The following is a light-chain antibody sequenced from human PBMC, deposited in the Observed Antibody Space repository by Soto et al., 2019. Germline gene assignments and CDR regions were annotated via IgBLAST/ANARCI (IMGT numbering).Light chain of an antibody. CDR2: SNN. J-gene: IGLJ2*01. Sequence: QSVLTQPPSASGTPGQRVTISCSGSSSNIGSNYVHWYQQFPGAAPKLLIYSNNQRPSGVPDRFSGSKSGTSASLAISGLRSEDEADYYCAAWDDSLSGVVFGGGNKLTVL. CDR1: SSNIGSNY. CDR3: AAWDDSLSGVV. V-gene: IGLV1-47*02.